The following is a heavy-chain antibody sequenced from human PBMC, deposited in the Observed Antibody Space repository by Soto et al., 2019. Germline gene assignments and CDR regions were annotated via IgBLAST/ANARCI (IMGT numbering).Heavy chain of an antibody. J-gene: IGHJ5*02. CDR3: ATSHYYDSSGYYLNWFAP. Sequence: SVKVSCKASGGTFSSYTISWVRQAPGQGLEWMGRIIPILGIANYAQKFQGRVTITADKSTSTAYMELSSLRSEDTAVYYCATSHYYDSSGYYLNWFAPWGQGTLVTVSS. CDR2: IIPILGIA. D-gene: IGHD3-22*01. CDR1: GGTFSSYT. V-gene: IGHV1-69*02.